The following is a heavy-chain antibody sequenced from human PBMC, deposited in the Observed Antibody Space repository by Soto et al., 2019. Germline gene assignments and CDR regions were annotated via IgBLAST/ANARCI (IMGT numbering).Heavy chain of an antibody. J-gene: IGHJ4*02. Sequence: EVQLVESGGGLVQPGGSLRLSCAASGFTVSSNYMSWVRQAPGKGLEWVSVIYSGGSTYYADSVKGRFTISRDNSKNTLYLQMNSLRAEDTAVYYCARVMGLGDPDYDSSGYMSDGDYCGQGTLVTVSS. CDR3: ARVMGLGDPDYDSSGYMSDGDY. V-gene: IGHV3-66*01. CDR2: IYSGGST. D-gene: IGHD3-22*01. CDR1: GFTVSSNY.